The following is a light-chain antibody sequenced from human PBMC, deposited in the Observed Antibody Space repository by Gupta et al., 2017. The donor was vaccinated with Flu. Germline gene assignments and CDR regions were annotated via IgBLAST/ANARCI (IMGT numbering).Light chain of an antibody. J-gene: IGKJ1*01. Sequence: PATLSVSPGERATLSCRASQSLANNLAWYQQRPGQAPRLLIYGASTRATSVPARFSGSGSGTEFTLTISSRQSEDFAVYYCQHEHNCPWTFGQGTKVEVK. CDR3: QHEHNCPWT. CDR1: QSLANN. CDR2: GAS. V-gene: IGKV3-15*01.